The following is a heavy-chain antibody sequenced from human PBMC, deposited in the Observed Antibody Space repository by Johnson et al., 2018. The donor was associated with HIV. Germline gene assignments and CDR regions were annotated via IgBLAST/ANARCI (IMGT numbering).Heavy chain of an antibody. CDR1: GFTFSSYA. Sequence: MLLVESGGGLVQPGGSLRLSCAASGFTFSSYAMSWVRQAPGKGLEWVAVISYDGSEKYYVDSVKGRFTISRDNAKNSLYLQMNSLRAEDTAVYYCARDHGYCSSTSWYGNAFDIWGQGTMVTVSS. V-gene: IGHV3-7*03. CDR2: ISYDGSEK. J-gene: IGHJ3*02. CDR3: ARDHGYCSSTSWYGNAFDI. D-gene: IGHD2-2*03.